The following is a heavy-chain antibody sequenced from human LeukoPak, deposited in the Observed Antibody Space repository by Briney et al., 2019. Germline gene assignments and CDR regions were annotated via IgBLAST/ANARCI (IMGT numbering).Heavy chain of an antibody. V-gene: IGHV3-9*01. D-gene: IGHD1-7*01. CDR3: AKDIAPGITGTTGWFDP. CDR2: ISWNSGSI. Sequence: GGSLRLSCAASGFTFDDYAMHWVRHAPGKGLEWVSGISWNSGSIGYADSVKGRFTISRDNAKNSLYLQMNSLRAEDTALYYCAKDIAPGITGTTGWFDPWGQGTLVTVSS. J-gene: IGHJ5*02. CDR1: GFTFDDYA.